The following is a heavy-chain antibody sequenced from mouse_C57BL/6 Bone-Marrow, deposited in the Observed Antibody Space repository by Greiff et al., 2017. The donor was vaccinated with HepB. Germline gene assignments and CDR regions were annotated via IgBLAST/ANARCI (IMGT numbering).Heavy chain of an antibody. V-gene: IGHV1-55*01. CDR3: ARSPTVVATGFDY. CDR1: GYTFTSYW. Sequence: VQLQQPGAELVKPGASVKMSCKASGYTFTSYWITWVKQRPGQGLEWIGDIYPGSGSTNYNEKFKSKATLTVDTSSSTAYMQLSSLTSEGSAVYYCARSPTVVATGFDYWGQGTTLTVSS. CDR2: IYPGSGST. D-gene: IGHD1-1*01. J-gene: IGHJ2*01.